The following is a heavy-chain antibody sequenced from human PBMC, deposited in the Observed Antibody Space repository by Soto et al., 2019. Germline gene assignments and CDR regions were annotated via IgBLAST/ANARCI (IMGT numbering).Heavy chain of an antibody. Sequence: PGGSLRLSCAVSGFSLGPYGVTWVRQTPEKGLEWVTGFSGGSGAIFYADSVRGRLTISRDSSTAYLQMNNLRPADTAVYFCARWNGFGESWGQGSLGAVSS. CDR3: ARWNGFGES. CDR2: FSGGSGAI. V-gene: IGHV3-23*01. J-gene: IGHJ5*02. D-gene: IGHD3-10*01. CDR1: GFSLGPYG.